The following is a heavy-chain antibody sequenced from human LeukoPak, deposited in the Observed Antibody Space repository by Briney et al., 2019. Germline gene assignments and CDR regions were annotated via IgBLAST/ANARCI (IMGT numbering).Heavy chain of an antibody. CDR3: AGYGSGSYTFDY. CDR2: IHASGIT. J-gene: IGHJ4*02. Sequence: SETLSLTCTVSGGPISGYYWSWIRRPAGKGLEWVGRIHASGITDYSPSLKSRITVSLDTSKNQFSLKVSSVTAADTAVYYCAGYGSGSYTFDYWGQGTLVTVSS. CDR1: GGPISGYY. D-gene: IGHD3-10*01. V-gene: IGHV4-4*07.